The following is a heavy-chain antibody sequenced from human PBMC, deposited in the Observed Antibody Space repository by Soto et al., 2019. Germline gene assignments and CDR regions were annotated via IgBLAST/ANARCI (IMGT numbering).Heavy chain of an antibody. V-gene: IGHV3-66*01. CDR1: GFDASVNF. CDR2: INNAGST. Sequence: GSLRLSCAASGFDASVNFMTWVRQAPGKGLEWVSAINNAGSTFYADSVKGRFTIARDDSKNTIFLQMNSLRVEDTAMYCCVRDNYYYGMDVWGQGTAVTVSS. CDR3: VRDNYYYGMDV. J-gene: IGHJ6*02.